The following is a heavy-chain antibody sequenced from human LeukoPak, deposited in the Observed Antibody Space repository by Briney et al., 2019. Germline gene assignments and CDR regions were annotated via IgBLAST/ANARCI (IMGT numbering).Heavy chain of an antibody. D-gene: IGHD3-22*01. CDR2: VKEDGSEE. CDR3: ARLFHYESSAYRPVDY. V-gene: IGHV3-7*01. J-gene: IGHJ4*02. Sequence: PGGSLRLSCVDSGFTFDDYGMSWVRQAPGKGLEWVANVKEDGSEENYVGSVKGRFTISRDNAMNSLYLQMNSLRAEDTAVYFCARLFHYESSAYRPVDYWGQGTLVSVSS. CDR1: GFTFDDYG.